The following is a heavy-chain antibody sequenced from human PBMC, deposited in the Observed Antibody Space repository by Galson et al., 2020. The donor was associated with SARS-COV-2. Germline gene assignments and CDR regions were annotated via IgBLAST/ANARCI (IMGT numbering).Heavy chain of an antibody. V-gene: IGHV3-11*06. CDR2: ISSSSSYT. Sequence: GESLKISCAASGFTFSDYYMSWIRQAPGKGLEWVSYISSSSSYTNYADSVKGRFTISRDNAKNSLYLQMNSLRAEDTAVYYCARGDNSRHHYYYYMDVWGKGTTVTVSS. J-gene: IGHJ6*03. CDR3: ARGDNSRHHYYYYMDV. D-gene: IGHD2-21*01. CDR1: GFTFSDYY.